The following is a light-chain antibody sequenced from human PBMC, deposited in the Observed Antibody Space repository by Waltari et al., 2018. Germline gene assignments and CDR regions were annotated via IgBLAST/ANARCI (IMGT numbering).Light chain of an antibody. CDR2: WAS. CDR1: QNVLYSSNNKNY. Sequence: DIVMTQSPVSLAVSLGERATINCKSSQNVLYSSNNKNYLVWYQQKPGQPPKLLISWASTRESGVPDRFSGSGSGTDFTLTISSLQAEDEAVYYCQQYYSSPFTFGQGTKLEIK. V-gene: IGKV4-1*01. J-gene: IGKJ2*01. CDR3: QQYYSSPFT.